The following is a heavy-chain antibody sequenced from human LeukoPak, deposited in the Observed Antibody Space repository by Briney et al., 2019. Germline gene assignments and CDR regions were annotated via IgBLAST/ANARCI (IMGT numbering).Heavy chain of an antibody. Sequence: PGGSLRLSCAASGFTFSNYWMSWVRQAPGKGLVWVSRINSDGSSTSYADSVKGRFTISRDNAKNTLYLQMNSLRAEDTAVYYCARGSGWFYFDYWGQGTLDTVSS. CDR2: INSDGSST. J-gene: IGHJ4*02. CDR3: ARGSGWFYFDY. V-gene: IGHV3-74*01. D-gene: IGHD6-19*01. CDR1: GFTFSNYW.